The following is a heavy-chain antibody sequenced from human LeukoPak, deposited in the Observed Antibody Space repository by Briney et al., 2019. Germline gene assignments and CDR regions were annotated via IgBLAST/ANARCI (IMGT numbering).Heavy chain of an antibody. CDR1: GYTFTSYY. CDR3: ARVSGYCSGGSCYGLPSHGMDV. J-gene: IGHJ6*02. CDR2: INPSGGST. D-gene: IGHD2-15*01. Sequence: ASVKVSCKASGYTFTSYYMNWVRQAPGQGLEWMGIINPSGGSTSYAQKFQCRVTMTRDTSTSTVYMGLRSLGSEDTAVYYCARVSGYCSGGSCYGLPSHGMDVWGQGTTVTVSS. V-gene: IGHV1-46*01.